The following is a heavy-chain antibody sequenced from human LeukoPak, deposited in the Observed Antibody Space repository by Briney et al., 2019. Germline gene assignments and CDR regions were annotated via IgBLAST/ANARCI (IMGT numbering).Heavy chain of an antibody. D-gene: IGHD3-10*01. J-gene: IGHJ3*02. Sequence: PGRSLRLSCAASGLSFSSNGMHWVRQAPGKGLEWGAVISNDGIDKYYGDSVKGRFTISRDNSKNTLYLQMNSLRPEDTAVYYCAKVAGWDLFKDAFDIWGQGTMVKVSS. CDR3: AKVAGWDLFKDAFDI. V-gene: IGHV3-30*18. CDR2: ISNDGIDK. CDR1: GLSFSSNG.